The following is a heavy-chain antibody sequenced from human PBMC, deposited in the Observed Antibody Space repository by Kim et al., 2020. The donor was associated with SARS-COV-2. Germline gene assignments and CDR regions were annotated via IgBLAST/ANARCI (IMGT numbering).Heavy chain of an antibody. CDR1: GFTFSSYA. J-gene: IGHJ6*02. D-gene: IGHD3-3*01. Sequence: GGSLRLSCAASGFTFSSYAMNWVRQAPGKGLEWVSAISGSGGSTYYADSVQGRFTISRDNYKNTLYLQMNSLRAEDTAVYYCSKDTAARFWGWLLPSVESYGMDVWGQGTTVTVSS. V-gene: IGHV3-23*01. CDR2: ISGSGGST. CDR3: SKDTAARFWGWLLPSVESYGMDV.